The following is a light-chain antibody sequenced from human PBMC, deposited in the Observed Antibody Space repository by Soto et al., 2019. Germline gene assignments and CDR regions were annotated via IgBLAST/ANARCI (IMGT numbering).Light chain of an antibody. J-gene: IGKJ4*01. Sequence: IVMTQSPASLTVSLGERATINCNSSHTVFTGSNNKNYLAWYQHKPGQAPKLLMYWATARESGVPDRFRGSGFGTEFTLTITSVQAEDVAVYYCHQYFTLPSFGGGTKVDIK. CDR2: WAT. CDR1: HTVFTGSNNKNY. CDR3: HQYFTLPS. V-gene: IGKV4-1*01.